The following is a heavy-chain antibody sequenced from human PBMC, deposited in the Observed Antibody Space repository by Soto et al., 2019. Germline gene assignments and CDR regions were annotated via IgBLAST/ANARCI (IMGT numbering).Heavy chain of an antibody. CDR2: ISAYNGNT. CDR1: GYTFTSYG. Sequence: QVQLVQSGAEVKKPGASVKVSCKASGYTFTSYGISWVRQAPGQGLEWMGWISAYNGNTKYAQKLQGRATRTTDTSTSPAYVEPGSLRSDDTAVYYCASDSPPVDYWGQGTLVTVSS. V-gene: IGHV1-18*01. CDR3: ASDSPPVDY. J-gene: IGHJ4*02.